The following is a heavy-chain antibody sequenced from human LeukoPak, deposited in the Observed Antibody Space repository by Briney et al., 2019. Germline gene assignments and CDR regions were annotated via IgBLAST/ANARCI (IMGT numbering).Heavy chain of an antibody. V-gene: IGHV3-23*01. D-gene: IGHD1-26*01. CDR1: GFTLSSYA. J-gene: IGHJ4*02. Sequence: GGSLRLSCAASGFTLSSYAMSWVRQAPGKGLEWVSLISGNAGNTYYADSVKGRFTISRDNSKNTLYLQMNSLRAEDTAVYYCAKEKPWELPSVGYFDYWGQGTLVTVSS. CDR3: AKEKPWELPSVGYFDY. CDR2: ISGNAGNT.